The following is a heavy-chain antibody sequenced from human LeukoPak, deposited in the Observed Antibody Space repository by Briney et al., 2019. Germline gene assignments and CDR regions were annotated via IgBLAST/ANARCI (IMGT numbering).Heavy chain of an antibody. CDR2: INRSGST. V-gene: IGHV4-34*01. Sequence: PSETLSLTCAVYGGSFSGYYWSWIRQPPGKGLEWIGEINRSGSTNYNPSLKSRVTISVDTSKNQFSLKLSSVTAADTAVYYCASGGRWYTAMVIWGQGTLVTVSS. J-gene: IGHJ4*02. D-gene: IGHD5-18*01. CDR3: ASGGRWYTAMVI. CDR1: GGSFSGYY.